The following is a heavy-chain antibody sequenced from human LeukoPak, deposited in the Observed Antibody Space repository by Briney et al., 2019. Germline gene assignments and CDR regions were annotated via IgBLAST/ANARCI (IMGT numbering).Heavy chain of an antibody. Sequence: HSGALLRLSCAASGFTFSSYWMHWVRQPPGRGLVWVSRIHSDESRTNYADSVTGRFTITRDNAKNTVYLQMNSLRNDDTAVYYCARGIYGDPLAFDYWGQGTLVAVSS. CDR1: GFTFSSYW. J-gene: IGHJ4*02. D-gene: IGHD4/OR15-4a*01. V-gene: IGHV3-74*01. CDR2: IHSDESRT. CDR3: ARGIYGDPLAFDY.